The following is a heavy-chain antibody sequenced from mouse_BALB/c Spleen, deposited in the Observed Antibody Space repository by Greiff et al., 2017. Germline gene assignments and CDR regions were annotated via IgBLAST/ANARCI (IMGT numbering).Heavy chain of an antibody. CDR3: ARGGNYSYWYFDV. CDR2: ISSGSSTI. V-gene: IGHV5-17*02. D-gene: IGHD2-1*01. Sequence: DVHLVESGGGLVQPGGSRKLSCAASGFTFSSFGMHWVRQAPEKGLEWVAYISSGSSTIYYADTVKGRFTISRDNPKNTLFLQMTSLRSEDTAMYYCARGGNYSYWYFDVWGAGTTVTVSA. CDR1: GFTFSSFG. J-gene: IGHJ1*01.